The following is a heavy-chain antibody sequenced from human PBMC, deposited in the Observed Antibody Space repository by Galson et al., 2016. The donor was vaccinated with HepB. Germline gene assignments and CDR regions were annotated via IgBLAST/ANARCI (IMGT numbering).Heavy chain of an antibody. Sequence: TLSLTCTVSGGSISSGGYYWSWIRQDPGKGLEWIGYIYYSGSTYYNPSLKSLVLISLDTSDNQFSLKLSSVTAADKAVYYCARGYCSGGSCRHDAFDVWGQGTMVTVSS. CDR2: IYYSGST. J-gene: IGHJ3*01. CDR1: GGSISSGGYY. V-gene: IGHV4-31*01. D-gene: IGHD2-15*01. CDR3: ARGYCSGGSCRHDAFDV.